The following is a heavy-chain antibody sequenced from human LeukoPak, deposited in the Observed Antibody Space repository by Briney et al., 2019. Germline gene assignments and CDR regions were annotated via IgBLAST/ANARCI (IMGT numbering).Heavy chain of an antibody. CDR2: ISWNGGSI. V-gene: IGHV3-9*03. Sequence: GRSLRLSCAASGFTFTDYAMHWVRLAPGRGLEWVSGISWNGGSIVYADSVKGRFTTSRDNARNSLYLQMNSLGAEDMALYYCAKGTSPYYYDTFDYWGQGTLVTVSS. J-gene: IGHJ4*02. CDR1: GFTFTDYA. D-gene: IGHD3-22*01. CDR3: AKGTSPYYYDTFDY.